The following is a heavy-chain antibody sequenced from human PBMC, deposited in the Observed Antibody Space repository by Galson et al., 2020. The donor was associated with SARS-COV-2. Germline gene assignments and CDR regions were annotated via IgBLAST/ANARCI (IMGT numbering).Heavy chain of an antibody. Sequence: GESLKISCRGSGYSFTSYWIGWVRQMPGKGLEWMGIIYPGDSETKYNPSFQGQVTISVDKSISTAYLQWSRLKASYTARYYCAKTSVGEGFCYKGVCSVYWYFDLWGRGTLVTVSS. J-gene: IGHJ2*01. CDR1: GYSFTSYW. CDR3: AKTSVGEGFCYKGVCSVYWYFDL. CDR2: IYPGDSET. V-gene: IGHV5-51*01. D-gene: IGHD2-8*01.